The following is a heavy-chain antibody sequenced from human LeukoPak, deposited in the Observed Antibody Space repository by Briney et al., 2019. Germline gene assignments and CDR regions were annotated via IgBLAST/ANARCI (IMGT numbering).Heavy chain of an antibody. Sequence: GGSLRLSCAASGFTFSTYSMNWVRQAPGKGLEWVSFISSSSSYIYYADSVKGRFTISRDNAKNSLYLHMNSLRAEDTAVYYCARAPSEIGGYYPEYFRHWGQGTLVTVSS. CDR1: GFTFSTYS. J-gene: IGHJ1*01. CDR2: ISSSSSYI. CDR3: ARAPSEIGGYYPEYFRH. D-gene: IGHD3-22*01. V-gene: IGHV3-21*01.